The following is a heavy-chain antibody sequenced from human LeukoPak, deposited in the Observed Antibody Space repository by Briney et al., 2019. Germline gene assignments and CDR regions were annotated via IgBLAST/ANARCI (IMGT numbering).Heavy chain of an antibody. Sequence: GGSLRLSCAASGFTFSSYAMSWVRQAPGKGLEWVSAISGSGGSTYYAASVKGRSTISRDNSENTLYLQMNSLRAEDTAVYYCAKDQNGEFDYWGQGTLVTVSS. CDR2: ISGSGGST. D-gene: IGHD3-10*01. CDR1: GFTFSSYA. CDR3: AKDQNGEFDY. V-gene: IGHV3-23*01. J-gene: IGHJ4*02.